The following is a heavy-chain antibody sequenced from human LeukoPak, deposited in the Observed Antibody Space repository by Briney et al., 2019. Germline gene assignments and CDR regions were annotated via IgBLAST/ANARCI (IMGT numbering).Heavy chain of an antibody. CDR1: GFTFNSYA. Sequence: GGSLTLSCAASGFTFNSYAMNWVRQAPGKGLEWVSSISGSGSHTYYADSVQGRFTVSRDNSKNTVNLHLNTVRAEDTAVYYCAKERVSSGMMEGVLHMWGQGTTVSVSS. D-gene: IGHD2-8*01. J-gene: IGHJ3*02. CDR2: ISGSGSHT. V-gene: IGHV3-23*01. CDR3: AKERVSSGMMEGVLHM.